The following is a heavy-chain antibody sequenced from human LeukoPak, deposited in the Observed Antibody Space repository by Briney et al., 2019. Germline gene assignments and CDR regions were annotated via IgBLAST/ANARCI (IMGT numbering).Heavy chain of an antibody. CDR1: GFTFNSYA. Sequence: GGSLTLSCAASGFTFNSYAMNWVRQAPGKGLEWVSSISGSGSHTYYADSVQGRFTVSRDNSKNTVNLHLNTVRAEDTAVYYCAKERVSSGMMEGVLHMWGQGTTVSVSS. D-gene: IGHD2-8*01. J-gene: IGHJ3*02. CDR2: ISGSGSHT. V-gene: IGHV3-23*01. CDR3: AKERVSSGMMEGVLHM.